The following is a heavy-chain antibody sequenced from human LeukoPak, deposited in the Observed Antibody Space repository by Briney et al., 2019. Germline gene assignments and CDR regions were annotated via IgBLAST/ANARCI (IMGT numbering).Heavy chain of an antibody. Sequence: GGSLRLSCAASGFTFSGYAMSWVRQAPGKGLEWVSAISGSGGSTYYADSAKGRFTISRDNSKNTLYLQMNSLRAEDTAVYYCAKDASYYPRYFDYWGQGTLVTVSS. CDR2: ISGSGGST. CDR1: GFTFSGYA. D-gene: IGHD3-10*01. J-gene: IGHJ4*02. CDR3: AKDASYYPRYFDY. V-gene: IGHV3-23*01.